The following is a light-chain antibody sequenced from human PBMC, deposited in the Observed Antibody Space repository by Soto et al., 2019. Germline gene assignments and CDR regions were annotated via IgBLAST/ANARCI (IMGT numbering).Light chain of an antibody. CDR2: SDN. V-gene: IGLV1-44*01. Sequence: QSVLTQPYSASGTPGQRVTISCTGSSSNIGSHTLNWYQQLPGSAPSLLIYSDNQRPSGVPARFSGSTSGTSASLAISGLQSEDEAEYYCAAWDDTLNAAVFGGGTKLTV. J-gene: IGLJ2*01. CDR1: SSNIGSHT. CDR3: AAWDDTLNAAV.